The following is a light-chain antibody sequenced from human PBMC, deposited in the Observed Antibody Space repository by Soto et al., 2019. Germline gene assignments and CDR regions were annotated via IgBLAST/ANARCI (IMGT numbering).Light chain of an antibody. CDR2: DVT. V-gene: IGLV2-14*03. CDR1: SSDGGGFDY. J-gene: IGLJ3*02. Sequence: QSALTQPASVSGSPGQSITISCTGTSSDGGGFDYVSWFQHYPGKAPKLIIFDVTNRPSGISHRFSGSKSGNTASLTISGLLTEDEADYYCTSYSDGATLLVFGGGTKLTVL. CDR3: TSYSDGATLLV.